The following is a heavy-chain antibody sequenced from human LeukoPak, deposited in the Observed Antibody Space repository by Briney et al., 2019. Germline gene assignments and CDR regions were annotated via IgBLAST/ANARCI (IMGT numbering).Heavy chain of an antibody. D-gene: IGHD2-15*01. CDR1: GFTFSNAW. J-gene: IGHJ4*02. CDR2: IKSKTDGGTT. V-gene: IGHV3-15*01. Sequence: SGGSLRLSCAASGFTFSNAWMSWVRQAPGKGLEWGGRIKSKTDGGTTDYAARVKGRFTISRDDSKNTLYLQMNSLKTEDTAVYYCTTAFSIYCSGGSCYPSFDYWGQGTLVTVSS. CDR3: TTAFSIYCSGGSCYPSFDY.